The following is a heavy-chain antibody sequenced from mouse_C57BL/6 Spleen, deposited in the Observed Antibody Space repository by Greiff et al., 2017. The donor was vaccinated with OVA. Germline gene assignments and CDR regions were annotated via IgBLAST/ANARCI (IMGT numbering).Heavy chain of an antibody. V-gene: IGHV1-69*01. J-gene: IGHJ4*01. CDR1: GYTFTSYW. Sequence: VQLKQSGAELVMPGASVKLSCKASGYTFTSYWMHWVKQRPGQGLEWIGEIDPSDSYTNYNQKFKGKSTLTVDQYSSTDYMQLNSLTSEDSAVYYCARRGSSGTGAMDYWGQGTSVTVSS. CDR3: ARRGSSGTGAMDY. CDR2: IDPSDSYT. D-gene: IGHD3-2*02.